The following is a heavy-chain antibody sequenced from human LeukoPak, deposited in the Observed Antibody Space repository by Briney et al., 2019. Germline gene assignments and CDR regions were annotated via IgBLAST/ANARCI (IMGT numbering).Heavy chain of an antibody. CDR1: GFSLSTSGVG. V-gene: IGHV2-5*02. CDR2: ISWDGDK. D-gene: IGHD5-18*01. Sequence: SGPTLVNPTPPLTLTCNFSGFSLSTSGVGVGWIRQPPGKALEWLALISWDGDKRHSPSLKSKLTITKDTPKNQVVLTITNMGPVNTATYYCAHSDTAMLYLVYWGQGTLVTVSS. J-gene: IGHJ4*02. CDR3: AHSDTAMLYLVY.